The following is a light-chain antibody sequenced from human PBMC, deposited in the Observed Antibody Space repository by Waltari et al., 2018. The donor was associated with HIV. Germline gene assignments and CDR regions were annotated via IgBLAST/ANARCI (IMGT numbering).Light chain of an antibody. J-gene: IGLJ2*01. Sequence: QSALTQPRSVSGSPGQSVTISCTGTSSDVGGYTYVPWYQQHPGKAPKLMIYDVSKRPAGVPDRFSGSKSCNTASLTISGLQAEDEADYYCCAYAGSYTHVVFGGGTKLTVL. CDR1: SSDVGGYTY. CDR2: DVS. V-gene: IGLV2-11*01. CDR3: CAYAGSYTHVV.